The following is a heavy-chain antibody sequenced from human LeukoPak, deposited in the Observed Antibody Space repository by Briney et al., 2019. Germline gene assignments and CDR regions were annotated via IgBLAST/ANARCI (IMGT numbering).Heavy chain of an antibody. CDR3: TTEGRYYDILTGYYPQYFQH. D-gene: IGHD3-9*01. V-gene: IGHV3-33*01. CDR2: IWYDGSNK. J-gene: IGHJ1*01. CDR1: GFTFSSYG. Sequence: GGSLRLSCAASGFTFSSYGMHWVRQAPGKGLEWVAVIWYDGSNKYYADSVKGRFTISRDNSKNTLYLQMNSLRAEDTAVYYCTTEGRYYDILTGYYPQYFQHWGQGTLVTVSS.